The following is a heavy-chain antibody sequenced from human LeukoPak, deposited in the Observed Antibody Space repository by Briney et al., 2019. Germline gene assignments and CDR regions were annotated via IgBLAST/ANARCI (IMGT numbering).Heavy chain of an antibody. CDR2: IYYSGST. CDR1: GGSISSYY. J-gene: IGHJ3*02. D-gene: IGHD1-26*01. CDR3: ARDAGYGGYAFDI. V-gene: IGHV4-59*01. Sequence: SETLSLTCTVSGGSISSYYWSWIRQPPAKGLEWIGYIYYSGSTNHNPSLKSRVTISVDRPKNQFSLKLSSVTAADTAVYYCARDAGYGGYAFDIWGQGTMVTVSS.